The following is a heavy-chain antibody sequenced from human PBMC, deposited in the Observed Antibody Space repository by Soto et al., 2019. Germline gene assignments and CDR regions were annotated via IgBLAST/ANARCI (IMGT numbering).Heavy chain of an antibody. Sequence: PGGSLRLSCAASGFSFNNYAMNWVRQAPGQGLEWVSTISDSGSTYYADSVKGRFTISRDNSKNTLYLQMKSLRAEDTAVYFCAKDVGGQYCTPPSCLYFFHSWGRGTLVTVSS. CDR2: ISDSGST. CDR3: AKDVGGQYCTPPSCLYFFHS. D-gene: IGHD2-8*01. CDR1: GFSFNNYA. V-gene: IGHV3-23*01. J-gene: IGHJ4*02.